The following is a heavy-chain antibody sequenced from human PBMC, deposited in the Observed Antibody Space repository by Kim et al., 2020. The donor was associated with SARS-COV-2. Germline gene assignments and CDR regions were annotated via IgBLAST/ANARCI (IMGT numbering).Heavy chain of an antibody. Sequence: GGSLRLSCAASGFTFSSYWMSWVRQAPGKGLEWVANIKQDGSEKYYVDSVKGRFTISRDNAKNSLYLQMNSLRAEDTAVYYCARDDSIIPTGRGYYYYGMDVWGQGTTITVCS. CDR1: GFTFSSYW. J-gene: IGHJ6*02. D-gene: IGHD1-26*01. CDR3: ARDDSIIPTGRGYYYYGMDV. V-gene: IGHV3-7*03. CDR2: IKQDGSEK.